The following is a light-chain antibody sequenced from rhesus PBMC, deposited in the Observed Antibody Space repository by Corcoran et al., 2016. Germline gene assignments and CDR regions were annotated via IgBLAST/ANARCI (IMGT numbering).Light chain of an antibody. Sequence: DIQMTQSPSALSASVGDRVTISCRASQNIYSHLAWYQQRPGKAPKLLIYAASNLQTGIPSRLSGSGSGTNFTLTISSLQTEDSATYYCQHYYDNPPTFGGGTKVEIK. CDR3: QHYYDNPPT. V-gene: IGKV1S12*01. J-gene: IGKJ4*01. CDR1: QNIYSH. CDR2: AAS.